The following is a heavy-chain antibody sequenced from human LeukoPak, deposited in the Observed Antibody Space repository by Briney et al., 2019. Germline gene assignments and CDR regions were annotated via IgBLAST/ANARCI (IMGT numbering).Heavy chain of an antibody. J-gene: IGHJ6*02. D-gene: IGHD6-13*01. CDR2: INPNSGGT. CDR1: GYTFTGYY. V-gene: IGHV1-2*04. CDR3: ARDIAAAGLRGYYYYGMDV. Sequence: ASVKVSCKASGYTFTGYYMHWVRQAPGQGLEWMGWINPNSGGTNYAQKFQGWVTMTRDTSISTAYMELSRLRSDDTAVYYCARDIAAAGLRGYYYYGMDVWGQGTTVTVSS.